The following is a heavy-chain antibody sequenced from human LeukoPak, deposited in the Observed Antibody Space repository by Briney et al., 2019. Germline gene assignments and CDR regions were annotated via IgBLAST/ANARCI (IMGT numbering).Heavy chain of an antibody. J-gene: IGHJ6*04. CDR2: IRPDGHNK. D-gene: IGHD3-3*02. CDR1: GFIFIGYG. CDR3: AKEGAASWDVDV. Sequence: GGSLRLSCAASGFIFIGYGMHWVRQAPGKGPEWVAFIRPDGHNKYYADSVKGRFMISRDNSKNTVDLQVNSLRGDDTAMYYCAKEGAASWDVDVWGKGTTVTVSS. V-gene: IGHV3-30*02.